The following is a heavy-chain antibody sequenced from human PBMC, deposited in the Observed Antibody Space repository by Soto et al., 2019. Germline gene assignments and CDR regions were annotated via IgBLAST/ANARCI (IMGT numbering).Heavy chain of an antibody. CDR1: GGSFSGYY. J-gene: IGHJ5*02. Sequence: SETLSLTCAVYGGSFSGYYWSWIRQPPGKGLEWIGEINHSGSTNYNPSLKSRVTISVDTSKNQFSLKLSSVTAADTAVYYCARRRISGSYRGNWFDPWGQGTLVTVSS. CDR2: INHSGST. V-gene: IGHV4-34*01. D-gene: IGHD1-26*01. CDR3: ARRRISGSYRGNWFDP.